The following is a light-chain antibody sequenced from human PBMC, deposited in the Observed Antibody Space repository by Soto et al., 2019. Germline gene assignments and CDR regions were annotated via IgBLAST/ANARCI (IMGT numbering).Light chain of an antibody. CDR1: QSISTY. CDR2: DVS. V-gene: IGKV3-11*01. J-gene: IGKJ2*01. CDR3: QQRSNWPMYT. Sequence: EIVLTQSPATLSLSPGERATLSCRASQSISTYLAWYQQKPGQPPRLLIYDVSNRATGIPARFSGSGSGTDFTLTISILEPEDFAVYYCQQRSNWPMYTFGQGTKLEIK.